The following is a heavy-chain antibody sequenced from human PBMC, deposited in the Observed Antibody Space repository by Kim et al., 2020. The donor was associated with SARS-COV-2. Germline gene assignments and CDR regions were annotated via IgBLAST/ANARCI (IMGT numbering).Heavy chain of an antibody. Sequence: SETLSLTCTVSGGSISSSSYYWGWIRQPPGKGLEWIGSIYYSGSTYYNPSLKSRVTISVDTSKNQFSLKLSSVTAADTAVYYCAREALTFGGVPHDYWG. D-gene: IGHD3-16*01. V-gene: IGHV4-39*07. CDR1: GGSISSSSYY. CDR3: AREALTFGGVPHDY. CDR2: IYYSGST. J-gene: IGHJ4*01.